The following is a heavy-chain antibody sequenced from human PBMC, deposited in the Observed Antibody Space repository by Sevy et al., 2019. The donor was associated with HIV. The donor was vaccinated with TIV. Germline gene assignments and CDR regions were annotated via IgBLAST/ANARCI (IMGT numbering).Heavy chain of an antibody. CDR3: AGENAWGRGYS. Sequence: SETLSLTCTVSGGSITSLYLNWIRQPPGKGLEWIANIYYNDHINYNPSLKSRVTLSLDTSKNQFSLRLSSVTAADTAMYYCAGENAWGRGYSWGQGTLVTVSS. CDR2: IYYNDHI. V-gene: IGHV4-59*08. CDR1: GGSITSLY. D-gene: IGHD1-26*01. J-gene: IGHJ4*02.